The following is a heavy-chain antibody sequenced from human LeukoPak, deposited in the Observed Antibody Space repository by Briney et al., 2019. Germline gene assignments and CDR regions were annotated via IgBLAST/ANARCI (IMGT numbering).Heavy chain of an antibody. J-gene: IGHJ4*02. V-gene: IGHV3-74*01. D-gene: IGHD2-2*01. Sequence: PGGSLRLSFAAYGFTFSSSWMHWVRQAPGKGLVWVSHIRTDGSSTTYADSVRGRFTISRDNAGNTVYLQMNGLRAEDTAVYYCATDGGYAADYWGQGVLVTVSS. CDR2: IRTDGSST. CDR3: ATDGGYAADY. CDR1: GFTFSSSW.